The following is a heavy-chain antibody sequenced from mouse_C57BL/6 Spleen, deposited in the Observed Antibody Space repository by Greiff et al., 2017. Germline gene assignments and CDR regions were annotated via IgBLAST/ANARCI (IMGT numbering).Heavy chain of an antibody. Sequence: QVQLQQSGAELARPGASVKLSCKASGYTFTSYGISWVKQRTGQGLEWIGEIYPRSGNTYYNEKFKGKATLTADKSSSTAYMELRSLTSEDSAVYYCAVRGGAMGDWGQGTSVTVSS. CDR1: GYTFTSYG. V-gene: IGHV1-81*01. J-gene: IGHJ4*01. CDR3: AVRGGAMGD. D-gene: IGHD3-2*02. CDR2: IYPRSGNT.